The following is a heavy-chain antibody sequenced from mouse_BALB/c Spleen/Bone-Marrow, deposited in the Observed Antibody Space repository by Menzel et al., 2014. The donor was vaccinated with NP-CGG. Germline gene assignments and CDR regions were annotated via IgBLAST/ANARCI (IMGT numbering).Heavy chain of an antibody. V-gene: IGHV7-3*02. J-gene: IGHJ4*01. D-gene: IGHD2-12*01. CDR2: IRNKANGYTT. CDR1: GFTFTDYY. Sequence: EVKLQESGGGLVQPGGSLRLSCATSGFTFTDYYMSWVRQPPGKALEWLGFIRNKANGYTTEYSASVKGRFTISRDNSQSILYLQMNTLRAEESATYYCARNYDGAMDYWGQGTSVTVSS. CDR3: ARNYDGAMDY.